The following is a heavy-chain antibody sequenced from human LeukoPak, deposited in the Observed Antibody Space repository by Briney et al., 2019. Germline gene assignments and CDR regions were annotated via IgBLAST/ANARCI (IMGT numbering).Heavy chain of an antibody. V-gene: IGHV4-39*01. J-gene: IGHJ5*02. D-gene: IGHD3-3*01. CDR2: IYSSGNT. Sequence: SETLSLTCTVSGGSVSSGSYYWGWIRQPPGRDLEWIGSIYSSGNTYYNPSLESRVTISVDTSKNQLSLKLTSATAADTSVYYCARHSGLRSPFDPWGQGTLVTVSS. CDR1: GGSVSSGSYY. CDR3: ARHSGLRSPFDP.